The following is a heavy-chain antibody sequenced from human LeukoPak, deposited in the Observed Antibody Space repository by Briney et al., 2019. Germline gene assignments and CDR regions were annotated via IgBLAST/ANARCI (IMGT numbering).Heavy chain of an antibody. CDR1: GFTFSDFW. CDR2: IKEDGTEK. J-gene: IGHJ3*02. CDR3: ARDPSGNDAFDI. D-gene: IGHD1-26*01. V-gene: IGHV3-7*05. Sequence: GGSLRLSCAASGFTFSDFWMSWVRQATGKGLEWVANIKEDGTEKYYVDSVRGRLTISRDNAKNSLFLQMNSLRPEDTAVYYCARDPSGNDAFDIWGQGTKVTVSS.